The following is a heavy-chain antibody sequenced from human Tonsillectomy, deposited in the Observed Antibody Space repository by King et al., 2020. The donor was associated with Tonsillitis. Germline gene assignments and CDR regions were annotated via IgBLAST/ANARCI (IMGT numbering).Heavy chain of an antibody. CDR3: AKHKSKELVTPYDY. CDR2: MYRGGGST. V-gene: IGHV3-23*03. CDR1: GFTFSSYA. J-gene: IGHJ4*02. Sequence: EVQLVESGGGLTQPGGSLRLSCVTSGFTFSSYAISWVRQAPGKGLEWVAVMYRGGGSTYSAEPVKGRFTITRDNSKSTQYLQMNSLRADDTAVYYCAKHKSKELVTPYDYWGQGTLVTVSS. D-gene: IGHD6-6*01.